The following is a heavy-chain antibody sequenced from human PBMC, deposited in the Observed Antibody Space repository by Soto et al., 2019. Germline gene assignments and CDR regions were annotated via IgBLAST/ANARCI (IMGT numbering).Heavy chain of an antibody. CDR1: GGTFNSNA. CDR2: IIPILRTR. Sequence: QVQLVQSGAEVKTLGSSLKVSCKASGGTFNSNALSWVRQAPGQGLEWMGAIIPILRTRKYAQKFQDRVAVSADESPDTAYMELTSLGSEDTAVYYCAKSRAYSVTEPALFDEMDVWGQGTTVSVSS. CDR3: AKSRAYSVTEPALFDEMDV. V-gene: IGHV1-69*01. J-gene: IGHJ6*02. D-gene: IGHD5-12*01.